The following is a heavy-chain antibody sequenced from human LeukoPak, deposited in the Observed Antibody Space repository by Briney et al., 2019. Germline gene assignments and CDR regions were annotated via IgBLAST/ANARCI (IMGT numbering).Heavy chain of an antibody. J-gene: IGHJ4*02. CDR2: IYHSGST. D-gene: IGHD1-26*01. CDR1: GYSISSGYY. CDR3: ARYSGSYFDY. Sequence: SETLSLTCAVSGYSISSGYYWGWTRQPPGKGLEWIGSIYHSGSTYYNPSLKSRVTISVDTSKNQFSLKLSSVTAADTAVYYCARYSGSYFDYWGQGTLVTVSS. V-gene: IGHV4-38-2*01.